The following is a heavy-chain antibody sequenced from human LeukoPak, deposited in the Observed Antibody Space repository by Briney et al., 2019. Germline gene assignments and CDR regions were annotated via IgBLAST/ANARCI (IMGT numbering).Heavy chain of an antibody. D-gene: IGHD6-13*01. Sequence: GESLKISCKGSGCTFTTYWIGWVRQMPGKGLEWMGIICPGDSDPRYSPSFQGQVTISADKSISTAYLQWSSLKASDSAMYYCVRHGLGSSWFGFDYWGQGTLVTVSS. CDR1: GCTFTTYW. CDR3: VRHGLGSSWFGFDY. V-gene: IGHV5-51*01. CDR2: ICPGDSDP. J-gene: IGHJ4*02.